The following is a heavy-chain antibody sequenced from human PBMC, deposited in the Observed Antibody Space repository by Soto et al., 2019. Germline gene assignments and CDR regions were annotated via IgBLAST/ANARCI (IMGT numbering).Heavy chain of an antibody. CDR2: ISSSSYI. J-gene: IGHJ4*02. CDR1: GFTFSSYS. V-gene: IGHV3-21*01. D-gene: IGHD3-3*01. CDR3: ARDPGYGLPFLEYLFH. Sequence: GGSLRLSCAASGFTFSSYSMNWVRQAPGKGLEWVSSISSSSYIYYADSVKGRFTISRDNAKNSLYLQMNSLRAEDTAVYYCARDPGYGLPFLEYLFHRGQGTLVTVSS.